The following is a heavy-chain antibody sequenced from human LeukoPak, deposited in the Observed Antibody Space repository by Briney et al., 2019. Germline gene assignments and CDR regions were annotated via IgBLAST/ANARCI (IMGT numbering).Heavy chain of an antibody. CDR2: INYDGTTT. V-gene: IGHV3-74*01. CDR3: AREMVGGYGPDH. J-gene: IGHJ4*02. Sequence: GGSLRLSCAASGFNFSSYWMHWVRQAPGKGLVWISRINYDGTTTSYADSVKGRFTISRDNAKNTLYLQMNSLRAEDTAVYYCAREMVGGYGPDHWGQGTLVTVSS. D-gene: IGHD5-18*01. CDR1: GFNFSSYW.